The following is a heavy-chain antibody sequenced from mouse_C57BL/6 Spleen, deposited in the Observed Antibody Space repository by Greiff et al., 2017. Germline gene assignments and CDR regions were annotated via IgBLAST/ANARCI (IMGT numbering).Heavy chain of an antibody. CDR1: GYTFTSDW. CDR2: IYPGSGST. J-gene: IGHJ1*03. CDR3: ARQPGSSSWYFDV. V-gene: IGHV1-55*01. D-gene: IGHD1-1*01. Sequence: QVQLQQPGAELVKPGASVKMSCKASGYTFTSDWITWVKQRPGQGLEWIGDIYPGSGSTNYNEKFKSKATLTVDTSSSTAYMQLSSLTFEDSAVYYCARQPGSSSWYFDVWGTGTTVTVSS.